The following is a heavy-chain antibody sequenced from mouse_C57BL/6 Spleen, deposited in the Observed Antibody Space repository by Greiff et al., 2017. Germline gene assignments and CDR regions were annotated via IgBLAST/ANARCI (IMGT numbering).Heavy chain of an antibody. CDR2: IYPGDGDT. CDR1: GYAFSSSW. D-gene: IGHD1-1*01. V-gene: IGHV1-82*01. CDR3: ALITTGVGGAMDY. J-gene: IGHJ4*01. Sequence: QVQLQQSGPELVKPGASVKISCKASGYAFSSSWMNWVKQRPGKGLEWIGRIYPGDGDTNYNGKCKGKATLTADKSSSTAYMQLSSLTSEDFAVYFCALITTGVGGAMDYWGQGTSVTVSS.